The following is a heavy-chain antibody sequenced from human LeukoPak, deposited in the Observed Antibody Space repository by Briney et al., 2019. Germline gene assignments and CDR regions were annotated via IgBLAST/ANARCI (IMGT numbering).Heavy chain of an antibody. J-gene: IGHJ4*02. CDR2: ISYDGSNK. CDR3: ASLGRTIFGVVTPSLYYFDY. V-gene: IGHV3-30-3*01. Sequence: QAGGSLRLSCAASGFTFSSYAMHWVRQAPGKGLEWVAVISYDGSNKYYADSVKGRFTISRDNSKNTLYLQMNSLRAEDTAVYYCASLGRTIFGVVTPSLYYFDYWGQGTLVTVSS. CDR1: GFTFSSYA. D-gene: IGHD3-3*01.